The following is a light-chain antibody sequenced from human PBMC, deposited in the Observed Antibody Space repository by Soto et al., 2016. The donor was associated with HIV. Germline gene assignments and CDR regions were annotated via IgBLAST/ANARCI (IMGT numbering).Light chain of an antibody. V-gene: IGKV1-5*03. CDR2: KVS. J-gene: IGKJ1*01. CDR1: QSVNDW. CDR3: QQYNTPPWT. Sequence: DIQLTQSPSTLSASVGDRVTITCRASQSVNDWLAWYQQKPGTPPILLIYKVSTLESGVPSRFSGVGFGTDLTLTISTLQPEDSAIYYCQQYNTPPWTFGQGTKVEI.